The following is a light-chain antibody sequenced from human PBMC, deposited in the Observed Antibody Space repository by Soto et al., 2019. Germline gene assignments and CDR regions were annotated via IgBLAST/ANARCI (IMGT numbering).Light chain of an antibody. J-gene: IGLJ2*01. CDR2: DVS. Sequence: QSALTQPRSVSGSPGQSVTISCTGTSGDVGGYNYVSWFQQYPGKVPKLMIHDVSERPSGVPGRFSGSKSGNTASLTISGLQAEDEADYYCCSFANYTFIVFGGGTKVTVL. CDR1: SGDVGGYNY. V-gene: IGLV2-11*01. CDR3: CSFANYTFIV.